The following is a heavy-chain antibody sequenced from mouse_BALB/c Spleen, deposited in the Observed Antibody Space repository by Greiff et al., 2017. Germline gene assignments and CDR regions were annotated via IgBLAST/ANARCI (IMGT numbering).Heavy chain of an antibody. D-gene: IGHD1-2*01. V-gene: IGHV1-5*01. CDR3: TRRGTTAPELAY. J-gene: IGHJ3*01. Sequence: VQLQQSGTVLARPGASVKMSCKASGYSFTSYWMHWVKQRPGQGLEWIGAIYPGNSDTSYNQKFKGKAKLTAVTSASTAYMELSSLTNEDSAVYYCTRRGTTAPELAYWGQGTLVTVSA. CDR1: GYSFTSYW. CDR2: IYPGNSDT.